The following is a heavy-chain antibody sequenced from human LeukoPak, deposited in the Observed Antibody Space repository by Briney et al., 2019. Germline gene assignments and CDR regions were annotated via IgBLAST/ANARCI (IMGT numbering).Heavy chain of an antibody. CDR2: IYHSGST. D-gene: IGHD5-24*01. Sequence: SETLSLTCTVSGYSISSGYYWGWIRQPPGKGLEWIGSIYHSGSTYYNPSLKSRVTISVDTSKNQFSLKLSSVTAADTAVYYCARDLSRDGYMPIDYWGQGTLVTVSS. CDR1: GYSISSGYY. V-gene: IGHV4-38-2*02. J-gene: IGHJ4*02. CDR3: ARDLSRDGYMPIDY.